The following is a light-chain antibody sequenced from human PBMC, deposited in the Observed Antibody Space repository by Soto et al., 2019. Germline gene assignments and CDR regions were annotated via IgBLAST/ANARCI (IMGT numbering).Light chain of an antibody. CDR2: GAS. Sequence: IVMTQSPATLSVSPGERATLSCRASQSVSSNLAWYQQKPGQAPRLLIYGASTRATGIPARFSGSGSGTEFTRTISSLQSEDFAVYYCQQYNNWPPLTFGQGTNVEIK. CDR1: QSVSSN. V-gene: IGKV3D-15*01. CDR3: QQYNNWPPLT. J-gene: IGKJ1*01.